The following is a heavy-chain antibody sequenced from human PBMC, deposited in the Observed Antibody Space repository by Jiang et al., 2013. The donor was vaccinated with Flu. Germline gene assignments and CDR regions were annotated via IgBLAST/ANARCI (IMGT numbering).Heavy chain of an antibody. D-gene: IGHD6-13*01. CDR3: ARGARSRAAAGLYYFDY. V-gene: IGHV1-8*01. J-gene: IGHJ4*02. Sequence: LEWMGWMNPNSGNTGYAQKFQGRVTMTRNTSISTAYMELSSLRSEDTAVYYCARGARSRAAAGLYYFDYWGQGTLVTVSS. CDR2: MNPNSGNT.